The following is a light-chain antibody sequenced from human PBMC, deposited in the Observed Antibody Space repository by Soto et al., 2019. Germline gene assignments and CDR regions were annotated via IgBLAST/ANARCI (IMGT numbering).Light chain of an antibody. CDR1: QSVGTF. Sequence: EIVLTQSPATLSLSPGERATLSCRASQSVGTFLAWYQHKPGQAPRLLIYDASNRATGVPARFSGSGSGTDFTLTISSLEPEDYAGDYCEQRSNWPPALTFGGGTKVEIK. J-gene: IGKJ4*01. CDR2: DAS. V-gene: IGKV3-11*01. CDR3: EQRSNWPPALT.